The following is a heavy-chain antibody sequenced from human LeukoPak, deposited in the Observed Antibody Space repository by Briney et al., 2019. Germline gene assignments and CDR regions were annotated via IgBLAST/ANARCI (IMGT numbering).Heavy chain of an antibody. D-gene: IGHD5-12*01. CDR1: GFTFSRYS. CDR2: ISSSSTTI. V-gene: IGHV3-48*01. CDR3: AFTFLGGYSGYVRALRQLDI. J-gene: IGHJ3*02. Sequence: GGSLRLSCAASGFTFSRYSMNWVRQAPGKGLEWVSYISSSSTTIYYADSVKGRFTISRDNAKNSLYLQMNSLRAEDTAVYYCAFTFLGGYSGYVRALRQLDIWGQGTMVTVSS.